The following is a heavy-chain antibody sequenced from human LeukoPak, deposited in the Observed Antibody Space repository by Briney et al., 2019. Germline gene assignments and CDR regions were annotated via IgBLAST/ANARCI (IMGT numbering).Heavy chain of an antibody. CDR2: IYYSGST. Sequence: PSETLSLTCTVSGGSISSGGYYWSWIRQHPGKGLEWIGYIYYSGSTYYNPSLKSRVTISVDTSKNQFSLKLSSVTAADTAVYYCARESITMARGVISDGMDVWGKGTTVTVSS. J-gene: IGHJ6*04. V-gene: IGHV4-31*03. CDR1: GGSISSGGYY. CDR3: ARESITMARGVISDGMDV. D-gene: IGHD3-10*01.